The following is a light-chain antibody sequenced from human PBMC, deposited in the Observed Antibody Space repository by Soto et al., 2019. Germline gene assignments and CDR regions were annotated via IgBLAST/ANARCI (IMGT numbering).Light chain of an antibody. CDR2: AAS. CDR1: QGIRIA. CDR3: LQHNTYPWT. V-gene: IGKV1-17*01. Sequence: DIRMTQSPSSLSASVGDRVTITCRASQGIRIALAWYQQKPGKAPKRLIFAASSLQSGVPSRFSGSGSETDFTLTISSLQPGDFATYYCLQHNTYPWTFGQGTKVEI. J-gene: IGKJ1*01.